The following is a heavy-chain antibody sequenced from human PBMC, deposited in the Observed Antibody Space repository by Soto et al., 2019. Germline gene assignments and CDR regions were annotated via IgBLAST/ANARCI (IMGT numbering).Heavy chain of an antibody. D-gene: IGHD6-13*01. V-gene: IGHV3-23*01. J-gene: IGHJ4*02. CDR3: AAWSRSNWFDY. CDR1: GFTFSSYS. Sequence: GGSQRLSCAASGFTFSSYSTSWVRQAPGKGLEWVSAISGSGGSTYYADSVKGRFTISRDNAKNTLYLQMSSLRVEDTAVYYCAAWSRSNWFDYWGPGTLVTVSS. CDR2: ISGSGGST.